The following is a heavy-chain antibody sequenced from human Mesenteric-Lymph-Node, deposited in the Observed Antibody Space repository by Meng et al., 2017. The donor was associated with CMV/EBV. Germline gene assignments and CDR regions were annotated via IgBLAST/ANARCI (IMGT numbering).Heavy chain of an antibody. CDR2: ISYDGSNK. CDR3: ATHSTYCSSTTCYVTY. V-gene: IGHV3-30*04. Sequence: GESLKISCAASGFTFSSYAMHWVRQAPGKGLEWVAVISYDGSNKYYADSVKGRFTISRDNSKNTLYLQMNSLRAEDTAVYYCATHSTYCSSTTCYVTYWGQGTLVTVSS. D-gene: IGHD2-2*01. J-gene: IGHJ4*02. CDR1: GFTFSSYA.